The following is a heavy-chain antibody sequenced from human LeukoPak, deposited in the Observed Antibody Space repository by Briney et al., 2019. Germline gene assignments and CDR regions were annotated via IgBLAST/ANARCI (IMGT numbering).Heavy chain of an antibody. CDR2: FDPEDGET. CDR1: GYTLTELS. CDR3: ATDYGSGSPWAFDI. V-gene: IGHV1-24*01. D-gene: IGHD3-10*01. Sequence: ASVKVSCKVSGYTLTELSMHWVRQAPGKGLEWMGGFDPEDGETIYAQKFQGRVTMTEDTSTDTAYMELSSLRSEDTAVYYCATDYGSGSPWAFDIWGQETMVSVS. J-gene: IGHJ3*02.